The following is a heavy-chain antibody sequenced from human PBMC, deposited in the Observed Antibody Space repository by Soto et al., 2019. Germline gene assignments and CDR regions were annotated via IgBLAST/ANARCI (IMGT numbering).Heavy chain of an antibody. CDR3: AKALSGYSYGPFDY. D-gene: IGHD5-18*01. CDR2: ISWNSNSI. V-gene: IGHV3-9*01. Sequence: SLRLSGAASVFTFDDYAMHWVRQAPGKGLEWVSGISWNSNSIGYADSVKGRFTISRDYAKNSLYLQINSLRVEDTALYYCAKALSGYSYGPFDYWGQGTLVTVSS. CDR1: VFTFDDYA. J-gene: IGHJ4*02.